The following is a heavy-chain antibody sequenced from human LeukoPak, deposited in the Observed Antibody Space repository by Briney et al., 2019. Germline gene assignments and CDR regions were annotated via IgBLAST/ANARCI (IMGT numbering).Heavy chain of an antibody. D-gene: IGHD6-6*01. CDR1: GESFSGYY. Sequence: SETLSLTCAVYGESFSGYYWSWIRQPPGKGLEWIGEINHSGSTNYNPSLKSRVTISVDTSKNQFSLKLSSVTAADTAVYYCARGARSIAARVSGMDVWGQGTTVTVSS. CDR3: ARGARSIAARVSGMDV. CDR2: INHSGST. V-gene: IGHV4-34*01. J-gene: IGHJ6*02.